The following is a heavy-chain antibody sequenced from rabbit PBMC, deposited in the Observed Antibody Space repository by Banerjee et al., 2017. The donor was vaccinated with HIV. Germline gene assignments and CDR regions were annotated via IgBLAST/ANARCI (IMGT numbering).Heavy chain of an antibody. V-gene: IGHV1S47*01. Sequence: QEQLVESGGGLVQPGGSLKLSCKASGFDFSNYGVSWVRQAPGKGLEWIGIIYAARGTTDYASWVNGRFTISSDNAQSTVDLKMTSLTAADTATYFCARAIVPWLGLTRLDLWGPGTLVTVS. CDR3: ARAIVPWLGLTRLDL. J-gene: IGHJ3*01. CDR2: IYAARGTT. D-gene: IGHD4-1*01. CDR1: GFDFSNYG.